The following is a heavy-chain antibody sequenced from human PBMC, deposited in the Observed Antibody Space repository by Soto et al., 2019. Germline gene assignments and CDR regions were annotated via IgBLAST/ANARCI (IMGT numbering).Heavy chain of an antibody. J-gene: IGHJ6*02. CDR1: GYPFTSYG. D-gene: IGHD3-9*01. CDR2: ISAYNGNT. Sequence: GASVKVSCKASGYPFTSYGISWVRQAPGQGLEWMGWISAYNGNTNYAQKLQGRVTMTTDTSTSTAYMELRSLRSDDTAVYYCARQPPYDILTGPYYYYGMDVWGQGTTVTVSS. CDR3: ARQPPYDILTGPYYYYGMDV. V-gene: IGHV1-18*01.